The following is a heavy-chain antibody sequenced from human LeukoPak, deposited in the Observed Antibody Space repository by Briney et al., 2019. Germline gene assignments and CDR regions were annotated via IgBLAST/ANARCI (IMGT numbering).Heavy chain of an antibody. D-gene: IGHD1-7*01. CDR1: GYTFTNYY. CDR3: ATLSRRELDDAFDI. J-gene: IGHJ3*02. Sequence: ASVKVSCKASGYTFTNYYMRWIRQAPGQGLEWMGWINPHNGDTKYAQKFQGRVTMTRDTSISTAYMQLYRLRSDDTAVYYCATLSRRELDDAFDIWAKGQWSPCLQ. CDR2: INPHNGDT. V-gene: IGHV1-2*02.